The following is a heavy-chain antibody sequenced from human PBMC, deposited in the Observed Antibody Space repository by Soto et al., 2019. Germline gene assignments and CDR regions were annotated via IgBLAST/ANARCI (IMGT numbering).Heavy chain of an antibody. V-gene: IGHV1-18*01. Sequence: QVPLVQSGAEVKKPGASVRVSCQTSAYTFTNYAVSWVRQAPGQGLEWMGWISGDNGNTIYAQKFQGRVTMTTDTSTRKAYMELRSLRSGDTAVYYCATGLLGYCSGGSCDSDSWGQGTLVTVSS. CDR2: ISGDNGNT. D-gene: IGHD2-15*01. CDR1: AYTFTNYA. CDR3: ATGLLGYCSGGSCDSDS. J-gene: IGHJ4*02.